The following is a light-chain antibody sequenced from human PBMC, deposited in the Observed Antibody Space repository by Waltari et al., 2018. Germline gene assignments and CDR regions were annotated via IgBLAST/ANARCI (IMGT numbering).Light chain of an antibody. J-gene: IGLJ3*02. CDR1: RSDVGSYNR. CDR2: EVS. CDR3: SLYTSSSTWV. Sequence: QSALTQPPSVSGSPGQSVTISCPGTRSDVGSYNRVPWYQQPTGTAPKLMIYEVSNRPSGVPDRFSGSKSGNTASLTISGLQAEDEADYYCSLYTSSSTWVFGGGTKLTVL. V-gene: IGLV2-18*01.